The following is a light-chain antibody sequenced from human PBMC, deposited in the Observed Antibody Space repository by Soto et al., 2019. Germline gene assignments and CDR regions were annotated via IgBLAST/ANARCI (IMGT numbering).Light chain of an antibody. CDR3: KQTYSTPPT. Sequence: DIQMTQSPSSLSASVGDRVTITCRASQSIDRYLNWYQQKPGKAPKLLISAASTLQSGVQSRFSGSGSGTDFTLTIRSLQPEDFATYYCKQTYSTPPTFGQGTKVDI. CDR1: QSIDRY. V-gene: IGKV1-39*01. CDR2: AAS. J-gene: IGKJ1*01.